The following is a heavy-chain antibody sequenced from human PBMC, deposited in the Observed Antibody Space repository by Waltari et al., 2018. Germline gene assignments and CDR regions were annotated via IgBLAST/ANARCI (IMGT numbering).Heavy chain of an antibody. CDR3: VRSTSWRYYFDT. J-gene: IGHJ4*02. CDR2: ISSGGTYR. D-gene: IGHD6-13*01. Sequence: DVQLVESGGGLVKPGGSLRLSCAASGFTFSSYSMHWVRQAPGKGLGWVASISSGGTYRYYTDSVKGRFTISRGSVTDSLYLQMNSLRVEDTATYFCVRSTSWRYYFDTWGQGTLVAVSS. V-gene: IGHV3-21*01. CDR1: GFTFSSYS.